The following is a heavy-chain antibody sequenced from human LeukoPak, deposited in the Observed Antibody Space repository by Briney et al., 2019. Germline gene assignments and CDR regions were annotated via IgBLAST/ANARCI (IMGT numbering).Heavy chain of an antibody. Sequence: GGSLRLSCAASGFTFSSHLMHWVRQAPGKGLVWVSRISSDGTYTNYADSVRGRFTISRDNAKNTLYLQMNSLRAEDTAVYSCARGPYYGSGYADYWGQGALVIVSS. CDR1: GFTFSSHL. CDR2: ISSDGTYT. CDR3: ARGPYYGSGYADY. J-gene: IGHJ4*02. D-gene: IGHD3-10*01. V-gene: IGHV3-74*01.